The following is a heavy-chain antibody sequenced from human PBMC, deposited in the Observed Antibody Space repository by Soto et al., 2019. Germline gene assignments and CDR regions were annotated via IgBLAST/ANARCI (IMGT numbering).Heavy chain of an antibody. J-gene: IGHJ5*02. CDR3: ARDEGSSSGNWFDP. CDR2: IIPSHGIT. V-gene: IGHV1-69*04. CDR1: GSTFSSYT. D-gene: IGHD6-6*01. Sequence: ASVKVSCKTSGSTFSSYTISWVRQAPGQGIERMGRIIPSHGITKYAQKFQGRVTITRDTSTSTAYMELSSLRSEDTAVYYCARDEGSSSGNWFDPWGQGTLVTVSS.